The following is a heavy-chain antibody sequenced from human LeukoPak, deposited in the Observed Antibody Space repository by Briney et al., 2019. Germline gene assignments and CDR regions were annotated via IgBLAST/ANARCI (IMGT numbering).Heavy chain of an antibody. CDR1: GFTFSSYA. J-gene: IGHJ4*02. V-gene: IGHV3-23*01. CDR3: ARTKVGATYYFDY. D-gene: IGHD1-26*01. Sequence: GGSLRLSCAASGFTFSSYAMSWVRQAPGEGLEWVSGISGSGGSTYYADSVKGRFTISRDNAKNSLYLQMNSLRAEDTAVYYCARTKVGATYYFDYWGQGTLVTVSS. CDR2: ISGSGGST.